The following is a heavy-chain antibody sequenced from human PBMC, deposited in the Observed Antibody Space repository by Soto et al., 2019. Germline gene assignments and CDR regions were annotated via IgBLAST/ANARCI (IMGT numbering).Heavy chain of an antibody. Sequence: PGGSLRLSCAPFGFTFSSYSLNWVRQAPGKGLEWVSCISSSSRYIYYADSVKGRFTISRDNAKNSLYLQMNSLRAEDTAVYYCARGDWFDPWGQGTLVNVSS. J-gene: IGHJ5*02. CDR1: GFTFSSYS. CDR2: ISSSSRYI. V-gene: IGHV3-21*01. CDR3: ARGDWFDP.